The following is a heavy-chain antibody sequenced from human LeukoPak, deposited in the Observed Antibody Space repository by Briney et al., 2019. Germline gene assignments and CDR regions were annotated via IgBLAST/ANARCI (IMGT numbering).Heavy chain of an antibody. CDR3: ARKDSRNAPFAFDI. CDR2: IKQDGSEK. CDR1: GFTFSSYW. Sequence: GGSLTLSCAASGFTFSSYWMSWVRQAPGKGLEWVANIKQDGSEKYYVDSVKGRFTISRDNAKNSLYLQMNSLRAEDTAVYYCARKDSRNAPFAFDIWGQGTMVTVSS. V-gene: IGHV3-7*01. D-gene: IGHD3-22*01. J-gene: IGHJ3*02.